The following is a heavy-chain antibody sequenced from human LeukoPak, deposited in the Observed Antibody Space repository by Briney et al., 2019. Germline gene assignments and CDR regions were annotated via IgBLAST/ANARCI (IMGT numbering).Heavy chain of an antibody. CDR1: GGSISSYY. CDR3: ARDRSIAAANWYFDL. CDR2: IYYSGST. J-gene: IGHJ2*01. V-gene: IGHV4-59*12. Sequence: SETLSLTCTVSGGSISSYYWSWIRQPPGKGLEWIGYIYYSGSTNYNPSLKSRVTMSVDTSKNQFSLKLSSVTAADTAVYYCARDRSIAAANWYFDLWGRGTLVTVSS. D-gene: IGHD6-13*01.